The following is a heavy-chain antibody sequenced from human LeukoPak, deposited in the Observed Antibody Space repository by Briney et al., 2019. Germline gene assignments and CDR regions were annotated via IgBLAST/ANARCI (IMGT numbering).Heavy chain of an antibody. CDR3: ARDERGYSYGNYFDY. CDR1: GFTFSSYS. D-gene: IGHD5-18*01. V-gene: IGHV3-48*01. CDR2: ISSSSSTI. Sequence: PGGSLRLSCAASGFTFSSYSMNWVRQAPGKGLEWVSYISSSSSTIYYADSVKGRFTISRDNAKNSLYLQMNSLRAEDTAVYYCARDERGYSYGNYFDYWGQGTLVTVSS. J-gene: IGHJ4*02.